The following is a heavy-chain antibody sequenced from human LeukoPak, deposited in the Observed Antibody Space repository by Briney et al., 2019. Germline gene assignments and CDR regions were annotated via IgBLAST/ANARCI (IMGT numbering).Heavy chain of an antibody. CDR1: GGSISSSSYY. Sequence: PSETLSLTCTVSGGSISSSSYYWGWIRQPPGKGLEWIGSIYYSGSTYYNPSLKSRVTISVDTSKNQFSLKLSSVTAADTAVYYCARHFSYSAPFDPWGQGTLVTVSS. CDR2: IYYSGST. V-gene: IGHV4-39*01. CDR3: ARHFSYSAPFDP. J-gene: IGHJ5*02. D-gene: IGHD1-26*01.